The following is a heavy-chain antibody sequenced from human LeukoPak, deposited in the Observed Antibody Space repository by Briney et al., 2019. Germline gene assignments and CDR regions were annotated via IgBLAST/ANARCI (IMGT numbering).Heavy chain of an antibody. J-gene: IGHJ4*02. CDR3: ARHAYSDSGGYFKYYFDS. CDR1: GGSISSIFYY. V-gene: IGHV4-39*01. CDR2: IYYTGTT. Sequence: PSETLSLTCTVSGGSISSIFYYWGWIRLTPGKGLEWIGSIYYTGTTYYNPSLKSRVTVSVDTSNNQFSLKLRSVTAADTAVFYCARHAYSDSGGYFKYYFDSWGQGTLVTVSS. D-gene: IGHD3-22*01.